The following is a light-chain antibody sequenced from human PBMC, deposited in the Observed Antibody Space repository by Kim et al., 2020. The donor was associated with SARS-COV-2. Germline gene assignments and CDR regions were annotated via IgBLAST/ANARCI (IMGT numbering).Light chain of an antibody. CDR3: ATWDDSLNAWV. CDR1: NSNIGVNT. V-gene: IGLV1-44*01. Sequence: GQRGTISCSGSNSNIGVNTVNWDQQFPGTAPKLLIYRNNQRPSGVPDRFSGSKSGTSASLALSGLLSEDEADYYCATWDDSLNAWVFGGGTQLTV. J-gene: IGLJ3*02. CDR2: RNN.